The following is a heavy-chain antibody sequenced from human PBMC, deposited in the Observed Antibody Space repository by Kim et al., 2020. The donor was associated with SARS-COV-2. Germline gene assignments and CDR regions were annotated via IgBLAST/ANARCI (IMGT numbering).Heavy chain of an antibody. Sequence: GGSLRLSCAASGFTFSTCGMHWVRQSPGKGLEWVAAISYDGSNKYYGDSVKGRFTVSRDNSKNTLYLQLNSLTTEDTAVFYCARGRLITGCYCFDGWGPGTPVTVSS. J-gene: IGHJ4*02. CDR2: ISYDGSNK. V-gene: IGHV3-30*03. CDR3: ARGRLITGCYCFDG. CDR1: GFTFSTCG. D-gene: IGHD2-15*01.